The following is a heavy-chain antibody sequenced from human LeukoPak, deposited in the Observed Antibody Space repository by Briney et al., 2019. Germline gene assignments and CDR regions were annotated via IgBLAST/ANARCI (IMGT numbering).Heavy chain of an antibody. V-gene: IGHV3-21*01. CDR1: GFTFSSYS. CDR2: ISSSSSYI. Sequence: GGSLRLFCAASGFTFSSYSMNWVRQAPGKGLEWVSSISSSSSYIYYADSVKGRFTISRDNGKNSLYLQMNSLRAEDTAVYYCARADSSSWYLDWGQGTLVTVSS. D-gene: IGHD6-13*01. CDR3: ARADSSSWYLD. J-gene: IGHJ4*02.